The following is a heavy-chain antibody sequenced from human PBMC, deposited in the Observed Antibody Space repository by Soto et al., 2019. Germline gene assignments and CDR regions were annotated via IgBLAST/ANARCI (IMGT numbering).Heavy chain of an antibody. CDR3: ARDPSIRSPPDY. J-gene: IGHJ4*02. Sequence: ASVKVSCKASGYSFTSYGIHWVRQAPGQRLEWMGWINAYNGNTKYSQKFQGRVTFTRDTSANTAYMEMTSLRSEDTAVYHCARDPSIRSPPDYWGRGTLVTVSS. CDR2: INAYNGNT. D-gene: IGHD3-3*02. CDR1: GYSFTSYG. V-gene: IGHV1-3*01.